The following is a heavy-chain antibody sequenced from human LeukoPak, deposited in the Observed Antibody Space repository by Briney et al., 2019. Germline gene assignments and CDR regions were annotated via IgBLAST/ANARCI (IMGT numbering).Heavy chain of an antibody. Sequence: PGGSLRLSCAVSGFTFSSYAMSWVRQAPGKGLEWVSAITASGGSTYYADSVKGRFTISRDNSKNTLYLQMNSLRAEDTAVYYCAKDLSAFDHWGQGTLVTVSS. V-gene: IGHV3-23*01. CDR1: GFTFSSYA. CDR3: AKDLSAFDH. J-gene: IGHJ4*02. CDR2: ITASGGST.